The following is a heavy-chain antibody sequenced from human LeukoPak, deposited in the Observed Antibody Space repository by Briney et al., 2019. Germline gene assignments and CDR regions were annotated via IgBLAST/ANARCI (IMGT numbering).Heavy chain of an antibody. CDR3: ARPLYYYDRWSGMDV. J-gene: IGHJ6*02. CDR2: INPSGGST. Sequence: ASVKVSCKASGYTFTSYYMHWVRQAPGQGLEWMGIINPSGGSTSYAQKFQGRVTMTRDTSTSTVYMELSSLRSEDTAVYYCARPLYYYDRWSGMDVWGQGTTVTVSS. V-gene: IGHV1-46*01. D-gene: IGHD3-22*01. CDR1: GYTFTSYY.